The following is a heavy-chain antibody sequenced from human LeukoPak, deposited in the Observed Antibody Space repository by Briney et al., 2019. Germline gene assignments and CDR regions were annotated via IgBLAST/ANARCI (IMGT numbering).Heavy chain of an antibody. V-gene: IGHV3-74*01. J-gene: IGHJ6*03. CDR2: INSDGSST. Sequence: GGSLRLSCAASEFAFSTYWMHWVRQAPGKGLVWVSLINSDGSSTSYADSVKGRFTISRDNAKNALYLQMNSLRAEDMAVYYCARVSAGYYMDVWGKGTTVTVSS. CDR1: EFAFSTYW. CDR3: ARVSAGYYMDV.